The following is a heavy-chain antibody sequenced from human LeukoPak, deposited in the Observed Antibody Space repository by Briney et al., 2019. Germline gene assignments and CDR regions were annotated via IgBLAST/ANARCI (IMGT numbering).Heavy chain of an antibody. Sequence: NASETLSLTCAVYGGSSSAYYWTWIRQPPGKGLEWIGEINHSGNANYNPSLESRVTISVDTSKNQFSLKLSSVTAADTAVYYCARGGGSGWYCDYWGQGTLVTVSS. CDR1: GGSSSAYY. J-gene: IGHJ4*02. CDR2: INHSGNA. D-gene: IGHD6-19*01. CDR3: ARGGGSGWYCDY. V-gene: IGHV4-34*01.